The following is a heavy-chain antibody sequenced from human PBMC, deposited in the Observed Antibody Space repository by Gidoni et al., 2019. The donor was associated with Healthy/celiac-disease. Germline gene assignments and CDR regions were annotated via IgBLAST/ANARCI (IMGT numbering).Heavy chain of an antibody. V-gene: IGHV6-1*01. CDR2: TYYRSKWYN. J-gene: IGHJ6*02. Sequence: QVQLQQSGPGLVKPSQTLSLTCAISGDSVSSNSAAWNWNRQSPSRGLEWLGRTYYRSKWYNDYAVSVKSRITINPDTSKNQFSLPLNSVTPEDTAVYYCAGNYYDSSGYYGNGGYYYYGMDVWGQGTTVTVSS. CDR1: GDSVSSNSAA. CDR3: AGNYYDSSGYYGNGGYYYYGMDV. D-gene: IGHD3-22*01.